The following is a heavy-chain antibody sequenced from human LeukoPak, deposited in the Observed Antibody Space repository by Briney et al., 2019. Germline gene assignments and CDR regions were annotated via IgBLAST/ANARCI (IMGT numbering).Heavy chain of an antibody. V-gene: IGHV3-33*06. CDR3: AKCFSEPQRPYYYYYMDV. CDR2: IWYDGSNK. CDR1: GFTFSSYG. D-gene: IGHD1-14*01. Sequence: GGSLRLSCAASGFTFSSYGMHWVRQAPGKGLEWVAVIWYDGSNKYYADSVKGRFTISRDNSKNTLYLQMNSLRAEDTAVYYCAKCFSEPQRPYYYYYMDVWGKGTTVTVSS. J-gene: IGHJ6*03.